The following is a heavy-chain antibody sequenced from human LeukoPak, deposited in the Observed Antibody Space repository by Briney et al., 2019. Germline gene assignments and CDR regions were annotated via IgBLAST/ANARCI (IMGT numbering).Heavy chain of an antibody. CDR2: ILIDVSNK. Sequence: GGTLRLPCEASRFSLNNYGMQRVRQAPGEGLDRVQVILIDVSNKYYADSVQGRFTISRDTSKNTVYLEINRLRAEDTAVYYCARGPSGNDALDISGHRTMVTASS. V-gene: IGHV3-33*01. CDR1: RFSLNNYG. D-gene: IGHD1-26*01. CDR3: ARGPSGNDALDI. J-gene: IGHJ3*02.